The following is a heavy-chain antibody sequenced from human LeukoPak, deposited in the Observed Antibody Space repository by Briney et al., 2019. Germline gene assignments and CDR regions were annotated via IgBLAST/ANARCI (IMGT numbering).Heavy chain of an antibody. CDR2: IYYSGST. D-gene: IGHD5-18*01. Sequence: SETLSLTCTVSGGSISSSSYYWGWIRQPPGKGLEWIGSIYYSGSTYYNPSLKSRVTISVDTSKNQFSLKLSSVTAADTAVYYCARERVDTSTGYYYYYYMDVWGKGTTVTVSS. J-gene: IGHJ6*03. CDR1: GGSISSSSYY. CDR3: ARERVDTSTGYYYYYYMDV. V-gene: IGHV4-39*07.